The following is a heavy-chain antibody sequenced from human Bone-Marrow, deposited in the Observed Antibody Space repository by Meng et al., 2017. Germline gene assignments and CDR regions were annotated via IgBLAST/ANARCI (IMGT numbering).Heavy chain of an antibody. CDR2: LSWRGDSI. CDR1: GLTFGNYW. D-gene: IGHD4-17*01. Sequence: SLKISCAASGLTFGNYWMHWVRQAPGKGLEWVSGLSWRGDSIGYADSVKGRFTISRDNAKNLVYLQMSSLRSEDTALYYCVKDATGGDYNFDFWGQGTQVTVSS. CDR3: VKDATGGDYNFDF. J-gene: IGHJ4*02. V-gene: IGHV3-9*01.